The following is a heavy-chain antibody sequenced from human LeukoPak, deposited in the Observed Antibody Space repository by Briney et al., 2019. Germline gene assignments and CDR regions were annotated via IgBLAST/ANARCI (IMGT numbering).Heavy chain of an antibody. CDR3: ARVTRAQWLVDPFDY. D-gene: IGHD6-19*01. CDR2: ISSSSSYI. V-gene: IGHV3-21*01. CDR1: GFTFSSYA. Sequence: PGGSLRLSCAASGFTFSSYAMSWVRQAPGKGLESVSSISSSSSYIYYADSVKGRFTISRDNAKNSLYLQMNSLRAEDTAVYYCARVTRAQWLVDPFDYWGQGTLVTVSS. J-gene: IGHJ4*02.